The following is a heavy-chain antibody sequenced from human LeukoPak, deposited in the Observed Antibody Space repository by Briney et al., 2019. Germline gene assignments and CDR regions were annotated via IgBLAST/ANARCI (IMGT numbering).Heavy chain of an antibody. J-gene: IGHJ1*01. Sequence: PGGSLRLSCAASGFTFSSYWMSWVRQAPGKGLEWVANIKQDGSEKYYVDSVKGRFTISRDNSKNTLYLQMNSLRAEDTAVYYCARDWNEAAAGTWEETNEYFQHWGQGTLVTVSS. V-gene: IGHV3-7*01. CDR2: IKQDGSEK. CDR3: ARDWNEAAAGTWEETNEYFQH. CDR1: GFTFSSYW. D-gene: IGHD6-13*01.